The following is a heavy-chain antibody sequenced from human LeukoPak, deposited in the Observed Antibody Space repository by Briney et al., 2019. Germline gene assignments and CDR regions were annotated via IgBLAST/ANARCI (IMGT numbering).Heavy chain of an antibody. D-gene: IGHD3-22*01. V-gene: IGHV1-8*01. CDR2: MNPGSGNA. CDR3: VRVFVDDSGYYNYYFDP. Sequence: ASVKVSCRASGYTFTKYDMNWLRQATGQGLEWMGWMNPGSGNAGYAQKFQGRVTMTRDTSTRTAYMELSSLRYEDTAVYYCVRVFVDDSGYYNYYFDPWGQGTSVTVSS. J-gene: IGHJ5*02. CDR1: GYTFTKYD.